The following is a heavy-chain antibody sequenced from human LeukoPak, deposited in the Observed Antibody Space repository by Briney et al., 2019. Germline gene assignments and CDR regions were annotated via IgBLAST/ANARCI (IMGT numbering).Heavy chain of an antibody. CDR1: GFTFSSYA. CDR2: ISGSGGST. J-gene: IGHJ4*02. D-gene: IGHD3-22*01. CDR3: AKVHRYYYDSSGYCDY. V-gene: IGHV3-23*01. Sequence: GSLRLSCAASGFTFSSYAMSWVRQAPGKGLEWVSAISGSGGSTYYADSVKGRFTISRDNSKNTLYLQMNSLRAEDTAVYYCAKVHRYYYDSSGYCDYWGQGTLVTVSS.